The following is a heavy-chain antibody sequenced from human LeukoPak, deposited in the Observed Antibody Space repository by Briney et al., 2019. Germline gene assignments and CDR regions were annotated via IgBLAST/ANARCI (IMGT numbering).Heavy chain of an antibody. CDR3: ARSYGWLPGGM. J-gene: IGHJ4*02. D-gene: IGHD5-12*01. V-gene: IGHV3-11*03. Sequence: TLCLSRAPSGFTSRDFYMSWIRQAPRPGLGGVSYISSTSSYTNYADSVKGRFTISRDNAKNPLHLQMNSVRAEDTAVYYCARSYGWLPGGMWGQGTLVTVSS. CDR1: GFTSRDFY. CDR2: ISSTSSYT.